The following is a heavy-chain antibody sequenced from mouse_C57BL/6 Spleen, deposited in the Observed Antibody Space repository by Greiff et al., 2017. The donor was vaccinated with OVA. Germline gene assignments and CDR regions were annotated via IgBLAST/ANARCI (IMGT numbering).Heavy chain of an antibody. J-gene: IGHJ4*01. CDR3: TTQIYYGYDDYYAMDD. Sequence: EVQLQQSGAELVRPGASVKLSCTASGFNIKDYYMHWVKQRPEQGLEWIGRIDPEDGDTEYAPKFQGKATMTADTSSNTAYLQLSSLTSEDTAVYYCTTQIYYGYDDYYAMDDWGQGTSVTVSS. CDR1: GFNIKDYY. V-gene: IGHV14-1*01. CDR2: IDPEDGDT. D-gene: IGHD2-2*01.